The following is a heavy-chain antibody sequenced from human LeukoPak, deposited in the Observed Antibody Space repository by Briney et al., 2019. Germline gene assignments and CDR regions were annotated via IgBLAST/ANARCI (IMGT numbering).Heavy chain of an antibody. D-gene: IGHD3-10*01. Sequence: QAGGSLRLSCTASGLTLSTSAMSWVRQAPGKGLQWVSSISGSGGGTFYADSVRGRYTNARDNSKNMLYLQMNSLRAEDTALYYCVKGRASGTYYCDDWGQGTLVTVSS. CDR1: GLTLSTSA. J-gene: IGHJ4*02. CDR3: VKGRASGTYYCDD. CDR2: ISGSGGGT. V-gene: IGHV3-23*01.